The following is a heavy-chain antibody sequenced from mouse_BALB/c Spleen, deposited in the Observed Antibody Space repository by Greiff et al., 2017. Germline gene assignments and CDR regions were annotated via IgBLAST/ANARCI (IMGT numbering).Heavy chain of an antibody. J-gene: IGHJ1*01. CDR3: ARYGVYWYFDV. CDR2: ISTYYGDA. CDR1: GYTFTDYA. D-gene: IGHD1-1*02. Sequence: VQLQQSGAELVRPGVSVKISCKGSGYTFTDYAMHWVKQSHAKSLEWIGVISTYYGDASYNQKFKGKATMTVDKSSSTAYMELARLTSEDSAIYYCARYGVYWYFDVWGAGTTVTGSS. V-gene: IGHV1S137*01.